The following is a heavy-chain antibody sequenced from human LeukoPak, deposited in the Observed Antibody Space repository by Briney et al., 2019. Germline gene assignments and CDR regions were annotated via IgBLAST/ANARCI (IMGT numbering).Heavy chain of an antibody. V-gene: IGHV1-2*02. D-gene: IGHD3-16*02. CDR1: GYTFTGYY. CDR3: ARAGDYDYVWGSYHSSLDY. CDR2: INPNSGGT. J-gene: IGHJ4*02. Sequence: GASVKVSCKASGYTFTGYYMHWVRQAPGQGLEWMGWINPNSGGTNYAQKLQGRVTMTTDTSTSTAYMELRSLRSDDTAVYYCARAGDYDYVWGSYHSSLDYWGQGTLVTVSS.